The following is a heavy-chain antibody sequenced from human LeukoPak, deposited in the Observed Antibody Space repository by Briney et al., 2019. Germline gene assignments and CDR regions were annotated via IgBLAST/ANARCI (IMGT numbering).Heavy chain of an antibody. Sequence: GGSLRLSCAASGFTFSSFGMSWVRQAPGKGLEWVSAISSTGGTAYYADSVKGRFTISRDNSKNTLYLQMNSLRADDTALYYCARDRRYASFDNWGQGTLVTVSS. V-gene: IGHV3-23*01. CDR2: ISSTGGTA. J-gene: IGHJ4*02. CDR1: GFTFSSFG. CDR3: ARDRRYASFDN. D-gene: IGHD1-1*01.